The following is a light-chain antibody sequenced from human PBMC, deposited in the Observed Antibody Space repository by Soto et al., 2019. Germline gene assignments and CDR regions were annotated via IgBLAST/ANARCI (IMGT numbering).Light chain of an antibody. CDR2: GVS. CDR1: QSISSSY. Sequence: EIVLTQSPGTLSLSPGERATLSCRASQSISSSYLAWYQQKPGQAPRLLVYGVSSRASDVPDRFRGSGSGTDFTLTISSLEPEDSAVYYCQQYTDSRTFGQGTKV. J-gene: IGKJ1*01. V-gene: IGKV3-20*01. CDR3: QQYTDSRT.